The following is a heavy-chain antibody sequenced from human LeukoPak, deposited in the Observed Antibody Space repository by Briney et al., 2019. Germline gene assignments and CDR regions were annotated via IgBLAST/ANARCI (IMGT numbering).Heavy chain of an antibody. D-gene: IGHD3-3*01. V-gene: IGHV3-30*03. CDR2: IASDGGVK. CDR3: AREATWGEWYFVH. CDR1: AFTFNDHG. J-gene: IGHJ4*02. Sequence: GTSLRLSCVASAFTFNDHGMDWVRQAPGKGLEWVAVIASDGGVKHYADSVKGRFTLSRDNSKNTLFLEMNSLTVEDTAVYYCAREATWGEWYFVHWGPGTAVTVSS.